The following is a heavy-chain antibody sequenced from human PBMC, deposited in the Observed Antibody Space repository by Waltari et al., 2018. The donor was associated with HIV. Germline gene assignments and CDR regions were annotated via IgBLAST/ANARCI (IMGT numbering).Heavy chain of an antibody. J-gene: IGHJ4*02. CDR3: ARLTREGYNGGFDY. Sequence: QVQLVESGGGVVQPGRSLRLSCAASGFASGNFGMHWVRQAPGKGLEWVVVILFDSSNKYYGDSVKGRFTISRDNSKKTVYLQMNSLRGEDTAVYYCARLTREGYNGGFDYWGQGTLVTVSS. V-gene: IGHV3-33*08. CDR1: GFASGNFG. D-gene: IGHD1-1*01. CDR2: ILFDSSNK.